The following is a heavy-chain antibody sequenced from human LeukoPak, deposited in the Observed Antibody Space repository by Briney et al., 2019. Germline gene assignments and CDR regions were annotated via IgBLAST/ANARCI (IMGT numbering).Heavy chain of an antibody. CDR3: ARAGQGDFDI. CDR2: ISSSSSYM. Sequence: GGSLRLSCAASGFTFSSYTMNWVRQAPGKGLEWVSYISSSSSYMYYADSLKGRFTISRDNAKNSLYLQMNSLRAEDTAVYYCARAGQGDFDIWGQGTMVTVSS. D-gene: IGHD3-16*01. V-gene: IGHV3-21*01. J-gene: IGHJ3*02. CDR1: GFTFSSYT.